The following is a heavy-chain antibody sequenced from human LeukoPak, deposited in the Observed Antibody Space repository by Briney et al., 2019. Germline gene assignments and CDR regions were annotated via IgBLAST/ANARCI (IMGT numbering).Heavy chain of an antibody. J-gene: IGHJ5*02. V-gene: IGHV4-4*02. CDR2: IYHSGST. CDR1: GGSITSGNW. Sequence: SETLSLTCAVSGGSITSGNWWSWVRQPPGKGLEWIGEIYHSGSTNYNPSLKSRVTISVDKSKNQFSLILNSVTAADTAVHYCARGVPAAGSIRFDPWGQGTLVTVSS. D-gene: IGHD6-13*01. CDR3: ARGVPAAGSIRFDP.